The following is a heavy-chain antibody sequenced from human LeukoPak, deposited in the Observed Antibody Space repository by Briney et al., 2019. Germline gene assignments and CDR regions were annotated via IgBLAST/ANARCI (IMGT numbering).Heavy chain of an antibody. V-gene: IGHV4-38-2*02. CDR1: GGSISSYY. CDR3: ARDLYNWNYGGAFDI. CDR2: IYHSGST. Sequence: SETLSLTCTVSGGSISSYYWSWIRQPPGKGLEWIGSIYHSGSTYYNPSLKSRVTISVDTSKNQFSLKLSSVTAADTAVYYCARDLYNWNYGGAFDIWGQGTMVTVSS. D-gene: IGHD1-7*01. J-gene: IGHJ3*02.